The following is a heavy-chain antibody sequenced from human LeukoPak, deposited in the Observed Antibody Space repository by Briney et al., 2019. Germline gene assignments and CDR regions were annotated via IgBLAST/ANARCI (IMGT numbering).Heavy chain of an antibody. Sequence: SETLSLTCTVSGGSISSSSYYWGWIRQPPGKGLEWIGSIYYSGSTYYNPSLKSRVTISVDTSKNQFSLKLSSVTAADTAVYYCARSAGPSSFGELLPQFDPWGQGTLVTVSS. D-gene: IGHD3-10*01. CDR2: IYYSGST. CDR1: GGSISSSSYY. V-gene: IGHV4-39*01. CDR3: ARSAGPSSFGELLPQFDP. J-gene: IGHJ5*02.